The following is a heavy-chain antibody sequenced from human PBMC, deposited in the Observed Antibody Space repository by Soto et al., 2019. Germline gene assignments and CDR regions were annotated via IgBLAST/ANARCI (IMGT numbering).Heavy chain of an antibody. CDR1: GGSFTSNNW. V-gene: IGHV4-4*02. D-gene: IGHD1-7*01. Sequence: SETLSLTCAVSGGSFTSNNWWTWVRQPPGRGLEWIGEIYRTGSTNYNPSLKSRVTISLDKSENQFSLKVTSLTAADTAVYYCASRDPGTSVDYWGQGTLVTVSS. J-gene: IGHJ4*02. CDR2: IYRTGST. CDR3: ASRDPGTSVDY.